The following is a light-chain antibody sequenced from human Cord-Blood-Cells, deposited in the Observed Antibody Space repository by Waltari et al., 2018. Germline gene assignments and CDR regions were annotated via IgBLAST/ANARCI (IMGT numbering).Light chain of an antibody. J-gene: IGLJ1*01. CDR1: SSDVGSYNL. V-gene: IGLV2-23*02. CDR2: EVS. Sequence: QSALTQPASVSGSPGQSITISCTGTSSDVGSYNLVSWYQQHPGKAPKLMIYEVSKRPSGVSNRCSVSKSGNTASLTISGLQAEDEADYYCCSYAGSSTYVFGTGTKVTVL. CDR3: CSYAGSSTYV.